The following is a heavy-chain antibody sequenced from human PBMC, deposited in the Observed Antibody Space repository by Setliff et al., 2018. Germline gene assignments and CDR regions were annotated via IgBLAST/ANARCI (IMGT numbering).Heavy chain of an antibody. CDR2: IYYRGDT. CDR1: GASLNSGTYY. Sequence: SETLSLTCTVSGASLNSGTYYWGWIRQPPGKGLERIGRIYYRGDTYYNASLKGRLTISVDMAQNQFSLRLTSVTAADTAVYYCARTGTYRYFDYWGQGALVTVSS. D-gene: IGHD1-1*01. V-gene: IGHV4-39*01. CDR3: ARTGTYRYFDY. J-gene: IGHJ4*02.